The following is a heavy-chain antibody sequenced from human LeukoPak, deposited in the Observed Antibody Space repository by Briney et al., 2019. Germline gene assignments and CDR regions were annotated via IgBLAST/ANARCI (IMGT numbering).Heavy chain of an antibody. CDR2: INSDGSST. J-gene: IGHJ6*02. CDR3: ARDCGSCYRQGTYGMDV. CDR1: GFTFSNYW. Sequence: GGSLRLSCAASGFTFSNYWMHWVRQAPGKGLVWVSRINSDGSSTTYADSVKGRFTISRDNAKNTLYLQMNSLRAEDTAVYYCARDCGSCYRQGTYGMDVWGQGTTVTVSS. D-gene: IGHD2-15*01. V-gene: IGHV3-74*03.